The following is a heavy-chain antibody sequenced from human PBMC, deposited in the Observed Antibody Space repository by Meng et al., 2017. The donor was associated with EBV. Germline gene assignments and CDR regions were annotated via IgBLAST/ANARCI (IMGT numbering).Heavy chain of an antibody. J-gene: IGHJ5*02. CDR3: ARRPLAYSSSNYWLDP. V-gene: IGHV1-69*01. D-gene: IGHD6-13*01. CDR1: GGTFSNYA. CDR2: IIPIFGTA. Sequence: QEQLVQSGAEVKKPGSSVKVSGTASGGTFSNYAISWVRQAPGQGLEWMGGIIPIFGTANYAQRFQGRVTITADESTNTAYMELSSLRSEDTAVYFCARRPLAYSSSNYWLDPWGQGTLGTVSS.